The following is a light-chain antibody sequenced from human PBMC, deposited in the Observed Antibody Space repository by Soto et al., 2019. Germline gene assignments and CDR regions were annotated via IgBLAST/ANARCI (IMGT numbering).Light chain of an antibody. V-gene: IGLV3-21*02. CDR2: DDS. CDR3: QVWDSGPDHVV. CDR1: NIGSKS. Sequence: SYELTQPPSMSMAPGQTATITCGGNNIGSKSVQWYQQKSGQAPVLVVYDDSDRPSGIPERFSGSNSGNTATLTISRVEAEDEADYSCQVWDSGPDHVVFGGGTKLTVL. J-gene: IGLJ2*01.